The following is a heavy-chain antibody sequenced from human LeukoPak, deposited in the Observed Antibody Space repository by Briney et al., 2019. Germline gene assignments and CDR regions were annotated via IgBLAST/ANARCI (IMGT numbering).Heavy chain of an antibody. CDR1: GYSISSGYY. CDR3: ARGRIAARPIWPILGRAALFDY. CDR2: IYHSGST. D-gene: IGHD6-6*01. Sequence: PSETLSLTCTVSGYSISSGYYWGWIRQPPGKGLEWIGSIYHSGSTYYNPSLKSRVTISVDTSKNQFSLKLSSVTAADTAVYYCARGRIAARPIWPILGRAALFDYWGQGTLVTVSS. V-gene: IGHV4-38-2*02. J-gene: IGHJ4*02.